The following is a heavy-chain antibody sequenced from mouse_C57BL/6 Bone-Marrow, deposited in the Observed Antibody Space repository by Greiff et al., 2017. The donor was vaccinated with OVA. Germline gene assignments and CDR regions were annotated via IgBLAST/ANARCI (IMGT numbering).Heavy chain of an antibody. CDR1: GYTFTSYW. V-gene: IGHV1-69*01. Sequence: QVQLQQPGAELVMPGASVKLSCKASGYTFTSYWMHWVKQRPGQGLEWIGEIDPSDSYTNYNQKFKGKSTLTVDKSSSTAYMQLGSLTSEDSAVYYCARSANWDRVDYWGQGTTLTVSS. CDR3: ARSANWDRVDY. D-gene: IGHD4-1*02. J-gene: IGHJ2*01. CDR2: IDPSDSYT.